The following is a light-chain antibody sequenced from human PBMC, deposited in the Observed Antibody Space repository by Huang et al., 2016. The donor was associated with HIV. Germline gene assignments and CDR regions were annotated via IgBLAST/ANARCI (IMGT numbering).Light chain of an antibody. CDR2: AAA. V-gene: IGKV3-15*01. CDR1: QSVRSN. CDR3: QQYNNWPRT. J-gene: IGKJ1*01. Sequence: EIVMTQSPATLSVSPGERATLSCRASQSVRSNLAWYQQKPGQATRLLIDAAATRATGIPARFSGSGSGTEFTLTISSLQSEDFAVYYCQQYNNWPRTFGQGTKVEIK.